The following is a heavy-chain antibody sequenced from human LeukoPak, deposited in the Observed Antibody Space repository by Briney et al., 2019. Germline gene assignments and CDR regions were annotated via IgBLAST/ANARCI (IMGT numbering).Heavy chain of an antibody. V-gene: IGHV4-39*07. CDR1: GGSISSSSNY. CDR3: ARDSSGSGSLTRYYFDY. D-gene: IGHD3-10*01. J-gene: IGHJ4*02. CDR2: IYYSGST. Sequence: PSETLSLTCTVSGGSISSSSNYWGWIRQPPGKGLEWIGSIYYSGSTYYNPSLKSRVTISVDTSKNQFSLKLSSVTAADTAVYYCARDSSGSGSLTRYYFDYWGQGTLVTVSS.